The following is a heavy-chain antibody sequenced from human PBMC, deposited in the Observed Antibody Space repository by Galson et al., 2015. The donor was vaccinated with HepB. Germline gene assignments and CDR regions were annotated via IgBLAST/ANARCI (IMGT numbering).Heavy chain of an antibody. V-gene: IGHV3-74*01. D-gene: IGHD1-26*01. Sequence: SLRLSCAASGFTFSSYWMNWVRQAPGKGLVWVSCINTDGSSTSYADSVKGRFTISRDNAKNTLYLQMNSLRAEDTAVYYCARTAAGGRLGWFDPWGQGTLVTVSS. J-gene: IGHJ5*02. CDR3: ARTAAGGRLGWFDP. CDR1: GFTFSSYW. CDR2: INTDGSST.